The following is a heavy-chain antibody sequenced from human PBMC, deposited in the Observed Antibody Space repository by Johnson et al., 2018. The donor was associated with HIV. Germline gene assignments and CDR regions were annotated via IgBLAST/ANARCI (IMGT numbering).Heavy chain of an antibody. CDR1: GFTFNNAW. CDR3: SILQYYYDSSGYYRLDAFDL. Sequence: MLLVESGGGLVKPGGSLRLSCAVSGFTFNNAWMSWVRQAPGKGLEWVGRIKSKTDGGTTDYAAPVKGRFTISRDDSKNTLYLQMNSLKTEDTAVYYCSILQYYYDSSGYYRLDAFDLWGQGTRVTVYS. CDR2: IKSKTDGGTT. V-gene: IGHV3-15*01. D-gene: IGHD3-22*01. J-gene: IGHJ3*01.